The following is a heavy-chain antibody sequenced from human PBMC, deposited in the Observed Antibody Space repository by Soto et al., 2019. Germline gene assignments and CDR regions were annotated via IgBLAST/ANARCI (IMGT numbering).Heavy chain of an antibody. J-gene: IGHJ5*02. D-gene: IGHD3-10*01. CDR1: GYIFITYG. V-gene: IGHV1-18*01. Sequence: ASVKVSCKASGYIFITYGISWVRQAPGQGLEWMGRISPYNGNTNYAQNLQGRVTMTTDTSTSTAYMELRGLRSDDTAVYYCARDLDGSGSYYTDRWGPGTQVTVSS. CDR2: ISPYNGNT. CDR3: ARDLDGSGSYYTDR.